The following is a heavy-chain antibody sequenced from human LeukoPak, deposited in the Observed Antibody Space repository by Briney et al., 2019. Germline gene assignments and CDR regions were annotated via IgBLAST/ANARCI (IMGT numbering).Heavy chain of an antibody. V-gene: IGHV1-69*05. D-gene: IGHD3-16*02. CDR1: GGTFSSYA. Sequence: SVKVSCKASGGTFSSYAISWVRQAPGQGLEWMGGIIPIFGTANYAQKFQGRVTITTDESTSTAYMELSSLRSEDTAVYYCAILGITFGGVIVEIFDYWGQGTLVTVSS. CDR2: IIPIFGTA. J-gene: IGHJ4*02. CDR3: AILGITFGGVIVEIFDY.